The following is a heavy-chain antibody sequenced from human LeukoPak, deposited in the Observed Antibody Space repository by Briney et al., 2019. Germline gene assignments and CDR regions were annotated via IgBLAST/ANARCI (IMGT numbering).Heavy chain of an antibody. CDR2: IYTSGST. CDR3: ASFPYYYDSGGYYGLDY. D-gene: IGHD3-22*01. CDR1: GGSISSGTYY. J-gene: IGHJ4*01. Sequence: PSETLSLTCTVSGGSISSGTYYWTWIRQPAGKGLEWIGRIYTSGSTNYNPSLKSRVTISVDTSKNQFSLRLTSVTAADTAVYYCASFPYYYDSGGYYGLDYWGQEPWSPSPQ. V-gene: IGHV4-61*02.